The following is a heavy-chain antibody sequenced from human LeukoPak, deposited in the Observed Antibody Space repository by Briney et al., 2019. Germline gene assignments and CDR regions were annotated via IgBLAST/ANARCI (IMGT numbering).Heavy chain of an antibody. Sequence: GGSLRLSCAASGFTFSSYGMHWVRQAPGKGLEGVAFIRCDGSNKYYADSVKGRFTISRDKSKNTLYLQMNSLRAEDTAVYYCAKDGYDIFGVHYYYYMDVWGKGTTVTISS. CDR3: AKDGYDIFGVHYYYYMDV. J-gene: IGHJ6*03. V-gene: IGHV3-30*02. D-gene: IGHD3-10*02. CDR1: GFTFSSYG. CDR2: IRCDGSNK.